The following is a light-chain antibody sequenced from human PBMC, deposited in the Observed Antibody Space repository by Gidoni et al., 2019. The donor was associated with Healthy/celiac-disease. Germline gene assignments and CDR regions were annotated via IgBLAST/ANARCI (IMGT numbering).Light chain of an antibody. CDR2: DVS. CDR3: SSYTSSSTLV. J-gene: IGLJ1*01. CDR1: SSDVGGYNY. Sequence: QSALPQPASVSGSPGPSITISCTGTSSDVGGYNYVSWYQQHPGKATKLMIYDVSNRPSGVSNRFSGSKSGNTASRTISGLQAEDEADYYCSSYTSSSTLVFGTGTKVTVL. V-gene: IGLV2-14*01.